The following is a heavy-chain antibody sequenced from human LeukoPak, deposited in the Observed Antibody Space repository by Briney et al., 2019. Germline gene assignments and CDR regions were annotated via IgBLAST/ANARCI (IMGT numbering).Heavy chain of an antibody. CDR1: GFSFDDYA. CDR2: SSWIESHT. D-gene: IGHD1-26*01. J-gene: IGHJ4*02. Sequence: GGSLRLSCAVSGFSFDDYALHWVRQVPGKGLEWVAFSSWIESHTDYLDSVKGRFTISRDNSKNSLSLQMNSLRAEDSALYYCVRSRAASLGYFDFWGQGTLVTVSS. V-gene: IGHV3-43D*03. CDR3: VRSRAASLGYFDF.